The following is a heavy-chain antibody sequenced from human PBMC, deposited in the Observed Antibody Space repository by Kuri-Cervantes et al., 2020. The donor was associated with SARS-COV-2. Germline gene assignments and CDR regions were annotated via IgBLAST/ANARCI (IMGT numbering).Heavy chain of an antibody. Sequence: ESLKISCTVSGGSISSYYWSWIRQPAGKGLEWIGRIYTSGSTNYNPSLKSRVTMSVDTSKNQFSLKLSSVTAADTAVYYCARRINYWWFDPWGQGTLVTVSS. J-gene: IGHJ5*02. CDR1: GGSISSYY. D-gene: IGHD4-11*01. CDR3: ARRINYWWFDP. V-gene: IGHV4-4*07. CDR2: IYTSGST.